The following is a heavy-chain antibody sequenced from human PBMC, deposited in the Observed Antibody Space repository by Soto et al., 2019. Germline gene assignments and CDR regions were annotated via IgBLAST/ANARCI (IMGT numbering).Heavy chain of an antibody. D-gene: IGHD3-16*02. CDR1: GYTFTSYG. CDR2: ISAYNGNT. Sequence: ASVKVSCKASGYTFTSYGISWVRQAPGQGLEWMGWISAYNGNTNYAQKLQGRVTMTTDTSTSTAYMELRSLRSDDTAVYYCARDSVRDYYYYGMDVWGQGTTVTVSS. CDR3: ARDSVRDYYYYGMDV. J-gene: IGHJ6*02. V-gene: IGHV1-18*01.